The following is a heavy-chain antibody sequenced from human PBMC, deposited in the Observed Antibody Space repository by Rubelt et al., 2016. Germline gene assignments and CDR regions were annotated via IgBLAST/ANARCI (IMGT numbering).Heavy chain of an antibody. CDR3: ARDKGGNSLFDY. J-gene: IGHJ4*02. CDR1: GFTLGGHA. V-gene: IGHV3-48*01. Sequence: QPGGSLSLSCEASGFTLGGHAMNWVRQVPGKGLEWISYISSSSGNIWYADSVKGRFTVSRDNAKNSLYLQMNSLTAEDTAVYYCARDKGGNSLFDYWGQGALVTVSS. D-gene: IGHD4-23*01. CDR2: ISSSSGNI.